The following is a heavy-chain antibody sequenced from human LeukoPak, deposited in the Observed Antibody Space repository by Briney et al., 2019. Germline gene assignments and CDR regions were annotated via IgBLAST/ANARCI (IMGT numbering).Heavy chain of an antibody. CDR2: IFQSGNT. D-gene: IGHD3-3*01. V-gene: IGHV4-38-2*01. CDR3: ASGNYDDYFDY. CDR1: GPSSTSVYY. J-gene: IGHJ4*02. Sequence: PSETLSLTCAVSGPSSTSVYYWAWIRQPPGKGLEWVGSIFQSGNTYYKPSLKSRVSISLDTSKNHFSLRLTSVTAADTAIYYCASGNYDDYFDYWDQGTLVIVSS.